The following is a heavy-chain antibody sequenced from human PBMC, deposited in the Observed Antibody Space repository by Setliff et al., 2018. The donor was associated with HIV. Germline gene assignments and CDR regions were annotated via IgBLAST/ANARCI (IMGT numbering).Heavy chain of an antibody. J-gene: IGHJ4*02. CDR3: SRGIGVPGSPAGF. Sequence: SVKVSCKASGGSFNSYALDWVRQAPGQGLEWIGGVVPIIGAAKYAPKFQGRVTITADKSTNTAYMELNSLRLDGSAVYFCSRGIGVPGSPAGFWGQGTLVTVSS. CDR1: GGSFNSYA. CDR2: VVPIIGAA. D-gene: IGHD6-19*01. V-gene: IGHV1-69*06.